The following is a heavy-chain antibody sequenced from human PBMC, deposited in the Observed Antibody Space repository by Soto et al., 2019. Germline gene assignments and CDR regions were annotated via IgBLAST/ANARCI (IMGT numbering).Heavy chain of an antibody. CDR2: INGDSGNT. CDR3: ARGHYSGSYQGDN. V-gene: IGHV1-3*01. D-gene: IGHD6-19*01. CDR1: GYTFISYV. J-gene: IGHJ4*02. Sequence: QVQLVQSGAEVKKPGASVKVSCKAFGYTFISYVIHWVRQAPGQRLEWLGRINGDSGNTKYSQRFQGRVPITRDTSASTAYMELSSLRSEDTAVYYCARGHYSGSYQGDNWGQGALVTVSS.